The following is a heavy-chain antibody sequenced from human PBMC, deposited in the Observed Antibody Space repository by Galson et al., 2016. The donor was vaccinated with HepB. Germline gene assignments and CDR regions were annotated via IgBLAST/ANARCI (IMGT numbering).Heavy chain of an antibody. Sequence: SLRLSCAASGFTFSSYWMTWVRQAPGKGLEWVANIKQDGSEKYYVDSVKGRFTISRDNAKNSLYLQMNSLRAEDTAVYYCARERGGSSTRLLNANDYWGQGTLVTVSS. J-gene: IGHJ4*02. CDR1: GFTFSSYW. V-gene: IGHV3-7*03. CDR2: IKQDGSEK. D-gene: IGHD2-2*01. CDR3: ARERGGSSTRLLNANDY.